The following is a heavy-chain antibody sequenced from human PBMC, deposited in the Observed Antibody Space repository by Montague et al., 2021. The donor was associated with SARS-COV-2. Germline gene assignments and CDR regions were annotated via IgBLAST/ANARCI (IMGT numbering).Heavy chain of an antibody. V-gene: IGHV4-39*02. Sequence: TLSLTCTVSGGSITNNIDYWAWIRQPPGKGLEWIGSIYYTGNTYYHPSLKSRVTISVVTSKNHFTLKLSSVTAAETAVYYCARLKRYFDSSGSPSAFDFWGQGTKVTVSS. CDR3: ARLKRYFDSSGSPSAFDF. CDR1: GGSITNNIDY. J-gene: IGHJ3*01. CDR2: IYYTGNT. D-gene: IGHD3-22*01.